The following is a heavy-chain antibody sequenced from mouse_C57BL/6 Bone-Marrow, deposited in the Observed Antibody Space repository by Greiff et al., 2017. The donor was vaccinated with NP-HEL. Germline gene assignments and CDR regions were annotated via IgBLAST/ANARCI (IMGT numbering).Heavy chain of an antibody. D-gene: IGHD1-1*01. V-gene: IGHV1-26*01. Sequence: EVQLQQSGPELVKPGASVKISCKAPGYTFTDYYMNWVKQSPGKSPEWVGDLNPNDGGTSYNQKFKGTATLTVDKSSSTAYMELRSLTSEDSAVYYCAREDYYGSSIYFDYWGQGTTLTVSS. CDR3: AREDYYGSSIYFDY. CDR1: GYTFTDYY. CDR2: LNPNDGGT. J-gene: IGHJ2*01.